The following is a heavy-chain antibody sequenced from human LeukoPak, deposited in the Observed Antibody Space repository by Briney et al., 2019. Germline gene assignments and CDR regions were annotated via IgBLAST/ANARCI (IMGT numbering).Heavy chain of an antibody. Sequence: PGRSLRLSCAASGFVFTNYEINWVRQAPGKGLEWVSSISSGGRTIYYADSVKGRFTISRDNAKNSLYLQMNSLRAEDTAFYYCARSGYSSSWYMFWGQGSLVTVSS. CDR1: GFVFTNYE. CDR2: ISSGGRTI. D-gene: IGHD6-13*01. V-gene: IGHV3-48*03. J-gene: IGHJ4*02. CDR3: ARSGYSSSWYMF.